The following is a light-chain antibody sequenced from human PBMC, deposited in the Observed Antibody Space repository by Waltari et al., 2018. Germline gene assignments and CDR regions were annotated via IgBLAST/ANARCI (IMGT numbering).Light chain of an antibody. J-gene: IGKJ3*01. CDR1: QSVSSY. CDR2: DAS. CDR3: QQRSNWPPIFT. Sequence: EIVLTQSPATLSLSPGERANLSCSASQSVSSYLAWYQQKPGQAPRLLIYDASNRATGIPARFSGSGSGTDFTLTISSLEPEDFAVYYCQQRSNWPPIFTFGPGTKVDIK. V-gene: IGKV3-11*01.